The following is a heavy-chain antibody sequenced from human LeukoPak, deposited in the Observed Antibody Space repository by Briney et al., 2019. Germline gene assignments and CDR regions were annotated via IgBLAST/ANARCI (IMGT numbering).Heavy chain of an antibody. CDR3: ATGRYCSADICSGGDAFDI. D-gene: IGHD2-15*01. Sequence: PSETLSLTCTVSGGSINNYYWSWIRQPAGKGLEWIGRIYTRGSTNYNPSLKSRVTMSVDTSKNQFSLKLSSVTAADTAVYYCATGRYCSADICSGGDAFDIWGQGTMAYVPS. V-gene: IGHV4-4*07. CDR1: GGSINNYY. J-gene: IGHJ3*02. CDR2: IYTRGST.